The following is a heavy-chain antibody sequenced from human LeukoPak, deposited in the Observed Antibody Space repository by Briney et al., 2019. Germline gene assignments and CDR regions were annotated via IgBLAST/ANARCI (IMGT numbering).Heavy chain of an antibody. CDR2: IYPGDSDV. D-gene: IGHD3-16*01. Sequence: GESLKISCKGSGYNFTKYWIGWVRQMSGKGLEWMGIIYPGDSDVRYSPSFQGQVTISADKSINTAYLQRSSLKASDTAIYYCARGGSHFEYWGQGTLVTVSS. CDR3: ARGGSHFEY. V-gene: IGHV5-51*01. J-gene: IGHJ4*02. CDR1: GYNFTKYW.